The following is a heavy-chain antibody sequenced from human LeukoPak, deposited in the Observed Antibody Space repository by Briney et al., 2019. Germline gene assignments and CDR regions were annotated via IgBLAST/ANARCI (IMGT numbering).Heavy chain of an antibody. V-gene: IGHV4-31*03. CDR3: ARAAQDWNNAPYFDF. Sequence: PSQTLSLTCTVSGGSASSGDSYCSWIRQHPGKGLEWIGYIYSSGTTYYNPSLKSRLIISVDTSKNQFSLKLSSVTAADTAVYYCARAAQDWNNAPYFDFWGQETLVTVSS. CDR1: GGSASSGDSY. J-gene: IGHJ4*02. CDR2: IYSSGTT. D-gene: IGHD1/OR15-1a*01.